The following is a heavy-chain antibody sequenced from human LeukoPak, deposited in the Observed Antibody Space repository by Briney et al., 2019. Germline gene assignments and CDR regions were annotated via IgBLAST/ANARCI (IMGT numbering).Heavy chain of an antibody. CDR3: ARVAGYLPTRWFDP. CDR1: GGSFSGFY. D-gene: IGHD6-25*01. V-gene: IGHV4-34*01. CDR2: INYTGST. J-gene: IGHJ5*02. Sequence: SDTLSLTCAVYGGSFSGFYWSWIRHVPGKGLEWIGEINYTGSTSYNPSLKSRVTISVDTSQNQFFLLLTSVTAADTAVYYCARVAGYLPTRWFDPWGQGTHVTVS.